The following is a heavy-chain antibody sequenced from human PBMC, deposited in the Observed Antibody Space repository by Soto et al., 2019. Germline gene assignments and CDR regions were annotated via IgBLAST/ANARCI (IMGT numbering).Heavy chain of an antibody. CDR3: AGDGLNNGWA. CDR2: ISTHNGNI. J-gene: IGHJ4*02. Sequence: QVQLVQSGAEVKKPGASVKVSCQASGYTFTNFGINWVRQAPGQGLEWMGWISTHNGNIHYAQKVPHRVTMTTDPSAHRAYLELRSLRCDVTAIYYCAGDGLNNGWARGQGTPVTVSS. D-gene: IGHD6-19*01. CDR1: GYTFTNFG. V-gene: IGHV1-18*01.